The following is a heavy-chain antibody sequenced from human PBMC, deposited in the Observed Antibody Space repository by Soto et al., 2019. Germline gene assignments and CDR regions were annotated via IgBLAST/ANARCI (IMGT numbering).Heavy chain of an antibody. Sequence: SVKVSCKASGGTFSSYAISWVRQAPGQGLEWMGGIIPIFGTASYAQKFQGRVTITADESTSTAYMELSSLRSEDTAVYYCARDLNYDFWSGYYHNYYYGMDVWGQ. J-gene: IGHJ6*02. CDR2: IIPIFGTA. V-gene: IGHV1-69*13. CDR3: ARDLNYDFWSGYYHNYYYGMDV. D-gene: IGHD3-3*01. CDR1: GGTFSSYA.